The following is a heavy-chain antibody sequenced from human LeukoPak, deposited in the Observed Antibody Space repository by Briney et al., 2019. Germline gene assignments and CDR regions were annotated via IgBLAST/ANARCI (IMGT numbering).Heavy chain of an antibody. Sequence: PGGSLRLSCAASGFTFSSYAMSWVRQAPGKGLEWVSAISGSGGSTYYADSVKGRFTISRDNSKNTLYLQMNSLRAENTAVYYCAIRLTHVVVTAIRSSYWGQGTLVTVSS. CDR1: GFTFSSYA. J-gene: IGHJ4*02. CDR3: AIRLTHVVVTAIRSSY. V-gene: IGHV3-23*01. D-gene: IGHD2-21*02. CDR2: ISGSGGST.